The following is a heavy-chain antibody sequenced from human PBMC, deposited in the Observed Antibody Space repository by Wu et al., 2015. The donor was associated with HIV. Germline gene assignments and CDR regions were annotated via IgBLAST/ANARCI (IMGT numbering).Heavy chain of an antibody. D-gene: IGHD3-10*01. V-gene: IGHV1-2*02. J-gene: IGHJ5*02. CDR1: GYTFTGYY. Sequence: QVQLVQSGAEVKKPGASVKVSCKASGYTFTGYYMHWVRQAPGQGLEWMGWINPNSGGTNYAQKFQGRVTMTRDTSISTAYMELSRLRSDDTAVYYCARGPTMVRGVIHRPPGATGFDPVGPGEPWSPSPQ. CDR3: ARGPTMVRGVIHRPPGATGFDP. CDR2: INPNSGGT.